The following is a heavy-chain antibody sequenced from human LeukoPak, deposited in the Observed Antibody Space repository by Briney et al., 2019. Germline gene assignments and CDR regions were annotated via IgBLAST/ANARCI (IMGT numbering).Heavy chain of an antibody. CDR1: GGSFSGYY. V-gene: IGHV4-34*01. CDR3: ARVSPGYYYDSSGL. D-gene: IGHD3-22*01. Sequence: SETLSLTCAVYGGSFSGYYWSWIRQPPGKGLEWIGEINHSGSTNYNPSLKSRVTISVDTSKNQFSLKLSSVTAADTAVYYCARVSPGYYYDSSGLWGQGTLVTVSS. CDR2: INHSGST. J-gene: IGHJ4*02.